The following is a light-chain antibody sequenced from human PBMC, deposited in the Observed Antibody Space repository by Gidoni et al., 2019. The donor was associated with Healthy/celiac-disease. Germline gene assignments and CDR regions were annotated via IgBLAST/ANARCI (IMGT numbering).Light chain of an antibody. CDR3: QQSYSTPWT. V-gene: IGKV1-39*01. CDR1: QSISSY. CDR2: AAS. J-gene: IGKJ1*01. Sequence: QMTQPPSSLSASVGDRVTITCRANQSISSYLNWYQQKPGKAPKLLIYAASSLQSGVPSRFSGSGSGTDFTLTISSLQPEDFATYYCQQSYSTPWTFGQGTKVEIK.